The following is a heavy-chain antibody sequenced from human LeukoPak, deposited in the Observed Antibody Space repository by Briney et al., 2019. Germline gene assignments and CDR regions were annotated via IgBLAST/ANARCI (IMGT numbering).Heavy chain of an antibody. Sequence: WLGRVYISRRTNYTPSLATRGTVSLDTSKNHFSLTLRSVTAADTAVYYCAKGPYTNYFASWGQGTLVTVSS. D-gene: IGHD4-11*01. V-gene: IGHV4-4*07. CDR3: AKGPYTNYFAS. CDR2: VYISRRT. J-gene: IGHJ4*02.